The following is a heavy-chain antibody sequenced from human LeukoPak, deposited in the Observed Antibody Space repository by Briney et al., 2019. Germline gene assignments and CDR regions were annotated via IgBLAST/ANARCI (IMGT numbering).Heavy chain of an antibody. CDR1: GGTFNSYG. CDR2: MNPKSGNT. CDR3: ARGSSSGAYFQH. D-gene: IGHD6-13*01. Sequence: ASVKVSCKAPGGTFNSYGISWVRQAPGQGLEWMGWMNPKSGNTGYAQKFQGRVTMTRNTSTSTAYMELSSLRSEDTAVYYCARGSSSGAYFQHWGQGTVVTVSS. V-gene: IGHV1-8*01. J-gene: IGHJ1*01.